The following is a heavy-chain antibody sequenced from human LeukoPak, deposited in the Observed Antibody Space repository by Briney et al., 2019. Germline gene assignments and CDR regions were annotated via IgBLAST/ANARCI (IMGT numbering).Heavy chain of an antibody. CDR2: ISYDGSYK. CDR1: GFTFSSFP. V-gene: IGHV3-30*04. J-gene: IGHJ4*02. Sequence: PGGSLRLSCAASGFTFSSFPMHWVRQAPGKGLEWVAVISYDGSYKYYADSVKGRFTISRDNSKNTLYLQMNSLRAEDTAMYYCAGEVWRSFNYWGQGTLVTVSS. CDR3: AGEVWRSFNY.